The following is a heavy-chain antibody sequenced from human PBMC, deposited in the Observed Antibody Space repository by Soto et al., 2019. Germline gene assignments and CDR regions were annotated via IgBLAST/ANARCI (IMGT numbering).Heavy chain of an antibody. CDR3: AREGRGVVVPGGMDV. CDR1: GFTFSSYW. V-gene: IGHV3-74*01. CDR2: INSDGSST. J-gene: IGHJ6*02. D-gene: IGHD2-2*01. Sequence: PGGSLRLSCAASGFTFSSYWMHCVRQAPGEGLVWVSRINSDGSSTSYADSVKGRFTISRDNAKNTLYLQMNSLRVEDTAVYYCAREGRGVVVPGGMDVWGQGTSVTVSS.